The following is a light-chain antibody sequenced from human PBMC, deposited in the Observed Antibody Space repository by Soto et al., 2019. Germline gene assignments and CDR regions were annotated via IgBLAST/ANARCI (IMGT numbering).Light chain of an antibody. Sequence: QSALTQPASVSGSPGQSITISCTGTSSDVGGYNYVSWYQQHPGKAPKLMIYDVSNRPSGDSNRFSGSKSGNMASLTISGLQAEDEADYYCSSYTSSSTLLYVFGTGTKLTVL. J-gene: IGLJ1*01. CDR2: DVS. CDR1: SSDVGGYNY. CDR3: SSYTSSSTLLYV. V-gene: IGLV2-14*01.